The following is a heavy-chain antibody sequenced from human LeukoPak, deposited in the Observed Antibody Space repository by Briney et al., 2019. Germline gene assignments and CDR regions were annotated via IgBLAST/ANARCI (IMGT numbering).Heavy chain of an antibody. Sequence: KPGGSLRLSCAASGFTFSSYSMNRVRQAPGKGLEWVSSISSSSSYIYYADSVKGRFTISRDNAKNSLYLQMNSLRAEDKAVYYCASKYGSGSYDYWGQGTLVTVSS. CDR3: ASKYGSGSYDY. D-gene: IGHD3-10*01. V-gene: IGHV3-21*01. J-gene: IGHJ4*02. CDR2: ISSSSSYI. CDR1: GFTFSSYS.